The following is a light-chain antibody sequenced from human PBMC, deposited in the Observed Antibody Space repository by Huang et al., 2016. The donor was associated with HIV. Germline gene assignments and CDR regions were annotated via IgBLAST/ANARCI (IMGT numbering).Light chain of an antibody. J-gene: IGKJ2*01. CDR1: QTISSYY. Sequence: EVVLTQSPGTLSLSPGERATLSCRASQTISSYYFAWYQQKPGQAPRPLIYGTSNRATGIPDRVSGSGSGTDCNLTISRLEPEDFAVYYCQQYGNSPPYTFGQGTTLDIK. V-gene: IGKV3-20*01. CDR3: QQYGNSPPYT. CDR2: GTS.